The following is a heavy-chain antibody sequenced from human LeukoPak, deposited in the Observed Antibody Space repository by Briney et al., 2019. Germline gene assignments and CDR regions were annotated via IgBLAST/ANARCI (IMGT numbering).Heavy chain of an antibody. CDR3: AKESGKFDY. CDR2: ISGDGVST. V-gene: IGHV3-43*02. CDR1: GLPIADFA. J-gene: IGHJ4*02. Sequence: GGSLILSCVASGLPIADFAMHWVRQAPGKGLEWVSLISGDGVSTFYADSVKGRFSISRDNSKTLYLEMNSLRTEDAAMYYCAKESGKFDYWGQGTLVAVSS.